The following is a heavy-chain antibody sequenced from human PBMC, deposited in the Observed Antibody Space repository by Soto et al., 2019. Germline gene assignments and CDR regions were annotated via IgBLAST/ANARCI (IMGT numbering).Heavy chain of an antibody. CDR1: GFTFSSSA. Sequence: QMQAVQSGPEVKKPGTSVKVSCKTSGFTFSSSAVQWVRQAGGQRLEWMGRIVVASGTTDYAEKFQDRVTFTTDLSKGTVYMEMTSLRSEDTAMYDCTSEVVATGLVWGQGTLVTVSS. J-gene: IGHJ4*02. CDR2: IVVASGTT. D-gene: IGHD5-12*01. V-gene: IGHV1-58*01. CDR3: TSEVVATGLV.